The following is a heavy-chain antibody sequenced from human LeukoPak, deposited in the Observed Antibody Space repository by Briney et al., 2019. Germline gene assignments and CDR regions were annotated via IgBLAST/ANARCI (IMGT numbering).Heavy chain of an antibody. CDR1: GGSFSGYY. J-gene: IGHJ4*02. CDR2: INHSGST. D-gene: IGHD7-27*01. Sequence: PSETLSLTCAVYGGSFSGYYWSWIRQPPGKGLEWIGEINHSGSTNYNPSLKSRVTISVDTSKNQFSLKLSSVTAADTAVYYCASFTWAYYFDYWGQGTLVTVSS. V-gene: IGHV4-34*01. CDR3: ASFTWAYYFDY.